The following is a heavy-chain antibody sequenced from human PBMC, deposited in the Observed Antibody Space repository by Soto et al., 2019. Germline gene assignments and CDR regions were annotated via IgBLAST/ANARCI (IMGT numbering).Heavy chain of an antibody. CDR1: GYTFTSYY. CDR3: ARRSIFTWSDAFDI. V-gene: IGHV1-46*01. J-gene: IGHJ3*02. Sequence: QVELVQSGAEVKKPGASVKVSCKAAGYTFTSYYMHWVRQAPGQGLEWMGFINPSGGITTYAQKFQDSVTMXSXTPXSTVYMELRTLKSEDTAVYYCARRSIFTWSDAFDIWGQGTMVTVSA. D-gene: IGHD3-3*01. CDR2: INPSGGIT.